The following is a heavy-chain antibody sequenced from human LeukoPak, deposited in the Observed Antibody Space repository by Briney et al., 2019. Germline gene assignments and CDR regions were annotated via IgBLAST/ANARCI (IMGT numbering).Heavy chain of an antibody. CDR1: GFTFSSYA. D-gene: IGHD3-22*01. CDR2: ISYDGSNK. V-gene: IGHV3-30-3*01. J-gene: IGHJ1*01. Sequence: PGRSLRLSCAASGFTFSSYAMHWVRQAPGKGLEWVAVISYDGSNKYYADSVKGRFTISRDNSKNTLYLQMNSLRAEDTAVYYCARDLDYYDSSGYYYTATEYFQHWGQGTLVTVSS. CDR3: ARDLDYYDSSGYYYTATEYFQH.